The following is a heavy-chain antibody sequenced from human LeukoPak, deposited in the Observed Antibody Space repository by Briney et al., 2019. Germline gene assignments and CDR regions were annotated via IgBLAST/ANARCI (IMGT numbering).Heavy chain of an antibody. CDR1: GFTFSSYG. CDR3: ARGPLYSSSWYGVDY. D-gene: IGHD6-13*01. Sequence: PGRSLRLSCVASGFTFSSYGMHWVRQAPGKGLEWVAVIWYDGSNKYYADSVKGRFTISRDNSKNTLYLQMNSLRAEDTAVYYCARGPLYSSSWYGVDYWGQGTLVTVSS. V-gene: IGHV3-33*01. J-gene: IGHJ4*02. CDR2: IWYDGSNK.